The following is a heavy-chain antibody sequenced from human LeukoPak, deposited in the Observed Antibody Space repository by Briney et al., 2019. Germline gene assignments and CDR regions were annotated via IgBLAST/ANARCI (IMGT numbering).Heavy chain of an antibody. D-gene: IGHD3-22*01. Sequence: GGSLRLSCAASGFTVSSNYMSWVRQAPGKGLEWVSVIYSGGSTYYADSVKGRFTISRDNSKNTLYLQMNSLRAEDTAVYYCARWGRGYYDSSGYYYASEYFQHWGQGTLVTVSS. CDR1: GFTVSSNY. CDR2: IYSGGST. J-gene: IGHJ1*01. CDR3: ARWGRGYYDSSGYYYASEYFQH. V-gene: IGHV3-66*02.